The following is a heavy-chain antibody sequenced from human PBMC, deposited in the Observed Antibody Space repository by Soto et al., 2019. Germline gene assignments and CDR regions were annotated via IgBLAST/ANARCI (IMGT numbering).Heavy chain of an antibody. D-gene: IGHD1-26*01. CDR2: IVVGSGNT. J-gene: IGHJ4*02. CDR3: AAGPIVGATRGFDY. Sequence: SVKVSCKASGFTFTSSAVQWVRQARGQRLEWIGWIVVGSGNTNYAQKFQERVTITRDMSTSTAYMELSSLRSEDTAVYYCAAGPIVGATRGFDYWGQGTLVTV. CDR1: GFTFTSSA. V-gene: IGHV1-58*01.